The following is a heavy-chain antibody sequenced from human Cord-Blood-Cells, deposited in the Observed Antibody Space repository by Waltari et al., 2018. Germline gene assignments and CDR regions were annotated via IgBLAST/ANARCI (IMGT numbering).Heavy chain of an antibody. CDR3: ARRDIVVVPAAMSRAFDI. CDR2: IYHSGST. D-gene: IGHD2-2*01. Sequence: QVQLQESGPGLVKPSGTLSLTCAVSGGSISSSTWWSWGGQPPGRGLEWIGEIYHSGSTNYNPSLKSRVTISVDKSKNQFSLKLSSVTAADTAVYYCARRDIVVVPAAMSRAFDIWGQGTMVTVSS. V-gene: IGHV4-4*02. J-gene: IGHJ3*02. CDR1: GGSISSSTW.